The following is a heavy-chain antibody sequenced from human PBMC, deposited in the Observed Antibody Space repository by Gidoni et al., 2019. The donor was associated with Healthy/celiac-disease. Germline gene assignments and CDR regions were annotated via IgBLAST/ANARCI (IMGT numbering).Heavy chain of an antibody. J-gene: IGHJ4*02. CDR3: AKARSSTNLSSGGAFDY. V-gene: IGHV3-9*01. D-gene: IGHD2-2*01. CDR1: GFTFDDYA. Sequence: EVQLVESGGGLVQPGWSLRLSCAASGFTFDDYAMHWVRQAPGKGLEWVSGISWNSGSIGYADSVKGRFTISRDNAKNSLYLQMNSLRAEDTALYYCAKARSSTNLSSGGAFDYWGQGTLVTVSS. CDR2: ISWNSGSI.